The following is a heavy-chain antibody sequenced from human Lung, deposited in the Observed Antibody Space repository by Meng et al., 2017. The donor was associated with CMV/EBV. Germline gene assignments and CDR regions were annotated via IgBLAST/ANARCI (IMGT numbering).Heavy chain of an antibody. Sequence: SXTLSLXCTVSGGSISSSTYYWGWVRQPPGKGLEWIGSLYYSGSTYYNPSLKSRVTISVDTSMNQFSLKLSSVTTADTAMYCWARGDSGSYYFDYWGQGTLVTVSS. V-gene: IGHV4-39*07. CDR1: GGSISSSTYY. D-gene: IGHD1-26*01. J-gene: IGHJ4*01. CDR3: ARGDSGSYYFDY. CDR2: LYYSGST.